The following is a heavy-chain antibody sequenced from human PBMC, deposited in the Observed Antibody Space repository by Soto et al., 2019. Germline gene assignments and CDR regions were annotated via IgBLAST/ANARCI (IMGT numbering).Heavy chain of an antibody. J-gene: IGHJ4*02. Sequence: QLQLQESGPGLVKPSETLSLTCTVSGGSISSSSYYWGWIRQPPGKGLEWIGTIYYSGSTYYNPSLKSRVTISLHTSKNQFSLRLPSVTAADTDMYYCARVFDYWGQGTLVTVSS. CDR2: IYYSGST. CDR3: ARVFDY. CDR1: GGSISSSSYY. V-gene: IGHV4-39*01.